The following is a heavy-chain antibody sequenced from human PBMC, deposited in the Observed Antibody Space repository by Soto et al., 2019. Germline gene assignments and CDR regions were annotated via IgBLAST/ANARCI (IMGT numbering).Heavy chain of an antibody. D-gene: IGHD3-22*01. CDR2: IYYSGST. CDR3: ARAPVVVIGAEYFQH. CDR1: GGSISSGGSY. Sequence: SETLSLTCTVSGGSISSGGSYWSWIRQHPGKGLEWIGYIYYSGSTYYNPSLKSRVTISVDTSKNQFSLKLSSVTAADTAVYYCARAPVVVIGAEYFQHWGQGTLVTVSS. V-gene: IGHV4-31*03. J-gene: IGHJ1*01.